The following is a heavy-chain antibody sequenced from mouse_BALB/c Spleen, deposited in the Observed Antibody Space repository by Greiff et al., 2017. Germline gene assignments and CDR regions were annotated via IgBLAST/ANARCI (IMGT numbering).Heavy chain of an antibody. CDR2: IDTSDSYT. V-gene: IGHV1-69*01. CDR1: GYTFTDYW. J-gene: IGHJ3*01. CDR3: ALYDGYQFAY. D-gene: IGHD2-3*01. Sequence: QVQLKQPGAELVMPGASVKMSCKASGYTFTDYWMHWVKQRPGQGLEWIGAIDTSDSYTSYNQKFKGKATLTVDESSSTAYMQLSSLTSEDSAVYYCALYDGYQFAYWGQGTLVTVSA.